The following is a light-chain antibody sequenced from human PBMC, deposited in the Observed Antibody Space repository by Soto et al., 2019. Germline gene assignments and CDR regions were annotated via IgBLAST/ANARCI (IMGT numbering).Light chain of an antibody. J-gene: IGKJ4*01. CDR2: GAS. V-gene: IGKV3-20*01. Sequence: EIALTQSPGTLSLSPGERATLSCRASKRVSSSYLAWYQQKPGQAPRLLISGASSRATGIPDRFSGSGSGTDFTLNIRRLEPDDLAVYDTPQYVSSPLTSGGGTKVQIK. CDR3: PQYVSSPLT. CDR1: KRVSSSY.